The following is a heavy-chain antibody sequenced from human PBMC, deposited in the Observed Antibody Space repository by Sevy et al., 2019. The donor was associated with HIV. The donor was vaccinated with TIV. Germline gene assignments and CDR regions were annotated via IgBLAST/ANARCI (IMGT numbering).Heavy chain of an antibody. CDR3: TRHFDSGYDYIDY. V-gene: IGHV3-73*01. J-gene: IGHJ4*02. D-gene: IGHD5-12*01. CDR1: GFTFSGSA. CDR2: IRSKANSYAT. Sequence: GESLKISFAASGFTFSGSAMHWVRQASGKGLEWVGRIRSKANSYATAYAASVKGRFTISRDDSKNTAYLQMNSLKTEDTAVYYCTRHFDSGYDYIDYWGQGTLVTVSS.